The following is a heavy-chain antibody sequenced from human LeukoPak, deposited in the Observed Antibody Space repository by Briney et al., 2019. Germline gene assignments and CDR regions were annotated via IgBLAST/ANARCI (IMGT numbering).Heavy chain of an antibody. D-gene: IGHD1-26*01. CDR1: RFIFSSYS. Sequence: GGSLRLSCAASRFIFSSYSMNWVRQAPGKGLEWVSYISDSSSYTYYADSVRGRFTISRDNAKNSLYLQMNSLRAEDTAVYYCAKDLEGATIPHYYDMDVWGQGTTVTVSS. V-gene: IGHV3-21*04. CDR2: ISDSSSYT. J-gene: IGHJ6*02. CDR3: AKDLEGATIPHYYDMDV.